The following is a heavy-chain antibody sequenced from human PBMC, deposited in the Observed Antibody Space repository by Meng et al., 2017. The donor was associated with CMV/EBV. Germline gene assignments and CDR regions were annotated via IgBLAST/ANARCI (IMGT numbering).Heavy chain of an antibody. J-gene: IGHJ4*02. CDR1: GFTFSDYY. CDR2: ISSSDSTI. Sequence: GESLKISCAASGFTFSDYYMIWIRQAPGKGLEWVSYISSSDSTIYYADSVKGRFTISRDNAKNSLYLQMNSLRDEDTAVYYCARTPHDFWSGYYFDYWGQGTLVTVSS. D-gene: IGHD3-3*01. CDR3: ARTPHDFWSGYYFDY. V-gene: IGHV3-11*01.